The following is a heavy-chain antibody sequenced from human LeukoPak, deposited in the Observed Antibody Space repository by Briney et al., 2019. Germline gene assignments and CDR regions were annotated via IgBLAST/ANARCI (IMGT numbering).Heavy chain of an antibody. Sequence: PGGSLRLSCAASGFTFSSYSMNWVRQAPGKGLEWVSYISSSSSTIYYADSVKGRFTISRDNAKNSLYLQMNSLRAEDTALYYCAKGGYSSGLKNWGQGTLVTVSS. CDR2: ISSSSSTI. J-gene: IGHJ4*02. D-gene: IGHD6-19*01. CDR1: GFTFSSYS. CDR3: AKGGYSSGLKN. V-gene: IGHV3-48*04.